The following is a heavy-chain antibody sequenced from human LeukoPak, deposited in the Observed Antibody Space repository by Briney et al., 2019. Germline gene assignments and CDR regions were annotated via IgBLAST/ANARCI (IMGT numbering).Heavy chain of an antibody. J-gene: IGHJ4*02. V-gene: IGHV3-48*01. D-gene: IGHD3-22*01. CDR2: ISSSSSTI. CDR1: GFTFSSYE. CDR3: ARGRGSSGPDY. Sequence: GGSLRLSCAASGFTFSSYEMNWVRQAPGKGLEWVSYISSSSSTIYYADSVKGRFTISRDNAKNSLYLQMNSLRAEDTAVYYCARGRGSSGPDYWGQGTLVTVSS.